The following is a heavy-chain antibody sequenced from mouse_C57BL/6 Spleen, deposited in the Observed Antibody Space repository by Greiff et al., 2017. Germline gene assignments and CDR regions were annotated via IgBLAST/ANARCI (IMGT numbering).Heavy chain of an antibody. D-gene: IGHD1-1*01. J-gene: IGHJ2*01. V-gene: IGHV14-2*01. Sequence: EVHLVESGAELVKPGASVKLSCTASGFNIKDYYMHWVKQRTEQGLEWIGRIDPEDGETKYAPKVQGKATITADTSSNTAYLQLSSLTSEDTAVYYCARSADYYGSSGDYWGQGTTLTVSS. CDR1: GFNIKDYY. CDR2: IDPEDGET. CDR3: ARSADYYGSSGDY.